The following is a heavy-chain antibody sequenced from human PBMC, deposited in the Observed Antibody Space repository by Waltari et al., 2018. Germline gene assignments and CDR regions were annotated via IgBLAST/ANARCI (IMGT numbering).Heavy chain of an antibody. CDR2: IISYGSST. V-gene: IGHV3-74*01. CDR1: GFTFSNYW. D-gene: IGHD1-1*01. CDR3: ARLSNWAGDY. Sequence: EVQLVESGGGLVQPGGSLRLSCAASGFTFSNYWMYWVRQAPGKGLGWVSRIISYGSSTTYADSVKGRFTISRDNAKNTLYLQMNSLRAEDTAVYYCARLSNWAGDYWGQGTLVTVSS. J-gene: IGHJ4*02.